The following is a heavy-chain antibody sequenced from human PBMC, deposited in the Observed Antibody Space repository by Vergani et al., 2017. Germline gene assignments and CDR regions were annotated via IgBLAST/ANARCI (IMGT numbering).Heavy chain of an antibody. CDR3: ARGPSSSSDYYYFMVG. Sequence: QVQLVQSGAEVKKPGSSVKVSCTASGGTFSSYAISWVRQAPGQGLEWMGGIIPIFGTANYAQKLKGRVTITADESTSTAYMELSSLRSEDTAVYYWARGPSSSSDYYYFMVGWGKRTTVTVSS. V-gene: IGHV1-69*01. D-gene: IGHD6-6*01. J-gene: IGHJ6*03. CDR1: GGTFSSYA. CDR2: IIPIFGTA.